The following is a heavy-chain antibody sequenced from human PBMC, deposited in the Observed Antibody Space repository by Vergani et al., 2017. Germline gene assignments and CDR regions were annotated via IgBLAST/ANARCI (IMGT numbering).Heavy chain of an antibody. D-gene: IGHD6-6*01. CDR3: ASLLEYSSSSPG. V-gene: IGHV3-74*03. CDR1: GFSFNSYW. J-gene: IGHJ4*02. Sequence: DVHLAESGGGFFQPGGSLRLSCSASGFSFNSYWMHWVRQVPGKGLLWVSRIKSDGSITAYADSVKGRFTISRDNAQNKLYLQMNSLRAEDTAVYYCASLLEYSSSSPGWGQGTLVTVSS. CDR2: IKSDGSIT.